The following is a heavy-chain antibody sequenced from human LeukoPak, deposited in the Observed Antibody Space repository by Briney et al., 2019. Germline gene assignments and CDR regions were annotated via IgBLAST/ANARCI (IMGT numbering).Heavy chain of an antibody. D-gene: IGHD2/OR15-2a*01. CDR2: KKQDGSEK. CDR3: ARGKTSQNIVTRKTYNWFDP. J-gene: IGHJ5*02. Sequence: GGSLRLSCAASGFTFSSYWMSWVRPAPGKGLEWVANKKQDGSEKYYVDSVKGRFTISRDNAKNSLYLQMKSLRAEDTAVYYCARGKTSQNIVTRKTYNWFDPWGQGTLVTVSS. CDR1: GFTFSSYW. V-gene: IGHV3-7*01.